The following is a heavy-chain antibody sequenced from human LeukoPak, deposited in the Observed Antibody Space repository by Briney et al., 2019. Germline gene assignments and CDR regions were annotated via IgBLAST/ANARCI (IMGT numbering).Heavy chain of an antibody. D-gene: IGHD6-13*01. Sequence: GGTLRLSCAASGFTFSNYGMSWVRQAPGKGLEWVSAISGSGGTTYYADSVKGRFTISRDNFKNTLYLQMNSLRAEDTAVYYCARVSSSWYQDWYFDLWGRGTLVTVSS. CDR1: GFTFSNYG. J-gene: IGHJ2*01. CDR2: ISGSGGTT. CDR3: ARVSSSWYQDWYFDL. V-gene: IGHV3-23*01.